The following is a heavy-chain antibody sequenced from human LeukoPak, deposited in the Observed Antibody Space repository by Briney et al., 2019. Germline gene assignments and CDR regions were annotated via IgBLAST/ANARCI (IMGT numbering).Heavy chain of an antibody. CDR1: GGSFSGYY. J-gene: IGHJ6*03. Sequence: PSETLSLTCAVSGGSFSGYYWSWIRQPPGKGLEWIGEINHSGSTNYNPSLKSRVTISVDTSKNQFSLKLSSVTAADTAVYYCARVPIQRYCSGGSCYSGRPYYYYYMDVWGKGTTVTVSS. D-gene: IGHD2-15*01. CDR2: INHSGST. CDR3: ARVPIQRYCSGGSCYSGRPYYYYYMDV. V-gene: IGHV4-34*01.